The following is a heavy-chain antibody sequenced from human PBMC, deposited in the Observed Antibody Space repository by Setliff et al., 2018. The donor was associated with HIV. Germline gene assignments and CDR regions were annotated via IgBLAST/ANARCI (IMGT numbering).Heavy chain of an antibody. V-gene: IGHV3-23*03. CDR2: INSGGRST. CDR1: GFSFTSYD. J-gene: IGHJ3*02. CDR3: AKDRGEGSFDI. Sequence: GGSLRLSCAASGFSFTSYDMSWIRQAPGKGLEWVSIINSGGRSTNFADSVKGRFTISRDNPKYMLYLQMNSLRVDDTAVYYCAKDRGEGSFDIWGQGTMVTVS.